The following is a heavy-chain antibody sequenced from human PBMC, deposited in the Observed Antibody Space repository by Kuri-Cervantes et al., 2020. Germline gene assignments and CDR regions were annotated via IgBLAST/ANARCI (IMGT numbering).Heavy chain of an antibody. J-gene: IGHJ6*02. V-gene: IGHV4-34*01. CDR1: GGSFSGYY. CDR2: INHSGST. CDR3: ARPRTADYGDYAPSGGYYGMDV. Sequence: GSLRLSCAVYGGSFSGYYWSWIRQPPGKGLEWIGEINHSGSTNYNPSLKSRVTISVDTSKNQFSLKLSSVTAADTAVYYRARPRTADYGDYAPSGGYYGMDVWGQGTTVTVSS. D-gene: IGHD4-17*01.